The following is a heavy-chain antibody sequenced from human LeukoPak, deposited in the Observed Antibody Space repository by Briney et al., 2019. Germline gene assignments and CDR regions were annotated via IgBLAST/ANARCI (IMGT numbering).Heavy chain of an antibody. CDR2: IHYSGGP. J-gene: IGHJ2*01. Sequence: PSETLSLTCTVSGDSITSDYWSWIRQPPGKGLEWIGYIHYSGGPNFNPSLKSRVTMSVETSKNQFSLKLSTVTAEDTAVYYCARRIQLRSYWYFDLWGRGTLVTVSS. D-gene: IGHD1-1*01. CDR1: GDSITSDY. V-gene: IGHV4-59*01. CDR3: ARRIQLRSYWYFDL.